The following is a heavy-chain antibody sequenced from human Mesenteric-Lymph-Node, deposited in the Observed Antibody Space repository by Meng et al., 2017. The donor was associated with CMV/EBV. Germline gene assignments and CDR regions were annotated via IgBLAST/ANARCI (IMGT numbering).Heavy chain of an antibody. D-gene: IGHD2-8*01. CDR1: GFTVNTNY. V-gene: IGHV3-66*02. J-gene: IGHJ4*02. CDR3: ARDLPNTNYAGD. Sequence: LSCAASGFTVNTNYMSWVRQAPGKGLEWVSIIYGGGATYYADSVKGRFTVSRDSSTNTLYLQMNSLRTDDTALYYCARDLPNTNYAGDWGQGTLVTVSS. CDR2: IYGGGAT.